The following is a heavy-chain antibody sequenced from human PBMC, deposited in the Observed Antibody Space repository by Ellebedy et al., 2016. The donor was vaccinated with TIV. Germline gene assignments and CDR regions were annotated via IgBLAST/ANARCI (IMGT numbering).Heavy chain of an antibody. Sequence: GESLKLSCKASGYSFTNYCITWVRQMHGKGLEWMGKIDPSDSQLTYSPSFQGHVTISADTSISTAYLRWLSLRASDTAIYYWAGHSGGCQGVFDIWGLGTIVTVSS. CDR2: IDPSDSQL. V-gene: IGHV5-10-1*01. CDR1: GYSFTNYC. CDR3: AGHSGGCQGVFDI. J-gene: IGHJ3*02. D-gene: IGHD2-21*01.